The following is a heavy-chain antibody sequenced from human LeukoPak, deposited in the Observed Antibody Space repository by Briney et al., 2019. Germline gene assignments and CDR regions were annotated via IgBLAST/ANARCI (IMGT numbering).Heavy chain of an antibody. CDR2: INHSGST. J-gene: IGHJ5*02. CDR3: ARSRPIYGSGSYHKRNWFDP. CDR1: GGSISSGGYY. V-gene: IGHV4-39*07. Sequence: SETLSLTCTVSGGSISSGGYYWSWIRQPPGKGLEWIGEINHSGSTNYNPSLKSRVTISVDTSKNQFSLKLSSVTAADTAVYYCARSRPIYGSGSYHKRNWFDPWGQGTLVTVSS. D-gene: IGHD3-10*01.